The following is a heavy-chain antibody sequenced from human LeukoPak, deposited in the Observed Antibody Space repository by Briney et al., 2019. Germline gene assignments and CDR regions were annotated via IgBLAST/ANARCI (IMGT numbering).Heavy chain of an antibody. Sequence: PSETLSLTCTVSGGFVSSPTYYWSWVRQPPGKGLEWIGYIYYSGSAKYNPSLKSRVTISVDTSKNMFSLNLRSVTAADTAMYYCARTPGYCTRGTCYGSIFAMDVWGQGTTVTVSS. D-gene: IGHD2-8*02. V-gene: IGHV4-61*01. CDR1: GGFVSSPTYY. CDR2: IYYSGSA. CDR3: ARTPGYCTRGTCYGSIFAMDV. J-gene: IGHJ6*02.